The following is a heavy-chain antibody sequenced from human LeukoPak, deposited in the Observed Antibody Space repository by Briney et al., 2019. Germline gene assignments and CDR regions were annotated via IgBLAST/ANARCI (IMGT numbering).Heavy chain of an antibody. J-gene: IGHJ4*02. CDR1: GDSISSSSYS. V-gene: IGHV4-39*01. CDR3: ARHDDGNFDF. CDR2: IYYSGST. D-gene: IGHD3-22*01. Sequence: SETLSLTCTVSGDSISSSSYSWGWIRQPPGNGLEWIGIIYYSGSTHYNPSLKSRLTISVDTSKNQFSLKLTPVTAADTAVYYCARHDDGNFDFWGQGTLVTVPS.